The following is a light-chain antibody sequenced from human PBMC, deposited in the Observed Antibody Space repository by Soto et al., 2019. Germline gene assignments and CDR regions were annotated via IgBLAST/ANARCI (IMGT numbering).Light chain of an antibody. CDR2: DAS. V-gene: IGKV1-5*01. CDR1: QSISCW. Sequence: DIQMTQSPSTLSASVGDRVTITCLASQSISCWLAWYQQKPGKAPKLLIYDASSLESGVPSRFSGSGSGTEFTLTISSLQPDDFATYYCQQYNSYWTFGQGTKVELK. J-gene: IGKJ1*01. CDR3: QQYNSYWT.